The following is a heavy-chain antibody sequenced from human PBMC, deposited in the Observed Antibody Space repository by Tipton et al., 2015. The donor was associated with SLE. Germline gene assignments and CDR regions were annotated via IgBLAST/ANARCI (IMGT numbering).Heavy chain of an antibody. CDR2: IRSKANGGTT. J-gene: IGHJ4*02. D-gene: IGHD1-26*01. V-gene: IGHV3-49*04. Sequence: SLRLSCTASGFTFGDYIMTWVRQAPGKGLELVGFIRSKANGGTTQLAASVKGRFTISREDSKSIAYLQMNSLKTEDTAIYCCTRLSRDSGSYQAFDYWGQGTLVTVSS. CDR1: GFTFGDYI. CDR3: TRLSRDSGSYQAFDY.